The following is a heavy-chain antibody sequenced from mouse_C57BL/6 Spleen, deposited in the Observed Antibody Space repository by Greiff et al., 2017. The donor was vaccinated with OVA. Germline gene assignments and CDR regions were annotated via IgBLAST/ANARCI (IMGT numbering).Heavy chain of an antibody. CDR1: GFSLTSYG. V-gene: IGHV2-6-1*01. CDR2: IWSDGST. Sequence: VQLVESGPGLVAPSQSLSITCTVSGFSLTSYGVHWVRQPPGKGLEWLVVIWSDGSTTYNSALKSRLSISKDNSKSQVFLKMNSLQTDDTAMYYCARHGYYGSSYWYFDVWGTGTTVTVSS. D-gene: IGHD1-1*01. J-gene: IGHJ1*03. CDR3: ARHGYYGSSYWYFDV.